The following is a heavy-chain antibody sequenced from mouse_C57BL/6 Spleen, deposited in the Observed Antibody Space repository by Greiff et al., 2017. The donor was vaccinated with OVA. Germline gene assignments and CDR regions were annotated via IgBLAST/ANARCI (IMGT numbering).Heavy chain of an antibody. J-gene: IGHJ3*01. V-gene: IGHV3-6*01. Sequence: EVQLQESGPGLVKPSQSLSLTCSVTGYSITSGYYWNWIRQFPGNKLEWMGYISYDGSNNYNPSLKNRISITRDTSKNQFFLKLNSVTTEDTATYYCARDGLYYGSEAYWGQGTLVTVSA. CDR1: GYSITSGYY. CDR3: ARDGLYYGSEAY. CDR2: ISYDGSN. D-gene: IGHD1-1*01.